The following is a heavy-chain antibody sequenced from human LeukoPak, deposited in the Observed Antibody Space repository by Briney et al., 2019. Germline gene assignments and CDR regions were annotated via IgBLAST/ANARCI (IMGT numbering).Heavy chain of an antibody. CDR2: MYPGDSDT. V-gene: IGHV5-51*01. D-gene: IGHD3-10*01. CDR3: AASTYGSGSYVGFDS. Sequence: GESLKISCKGSGYSFTSYWIGWVCQMPGKGLEWMGIMYPGDSDTRYSPSFQGQVTISADKSVSTTYLQWSSLKASDTAMYYCAASTYGSGSYVGFDSWGQGTLVSVSS. CDR1: GYSFTSYW. J-gene: IGHJ4*02.